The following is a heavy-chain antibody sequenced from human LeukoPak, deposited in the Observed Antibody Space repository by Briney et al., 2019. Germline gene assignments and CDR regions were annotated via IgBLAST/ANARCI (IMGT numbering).Heavy chain of an antibody. J-gene: IGHJ4*02. CDR1: GYTFTGYY. Sequence: ASMKVSCKASGYTFTGYYMHWVRQAPGQGLEWMGWINPNSGGTHYAQQFQGRVTMTRGTSISTAYMELSRLRSDDTAVYYCARDWMVSGYDFNFDYWGQGTLVTVSS. CDR3: ARDWMVSGYDFNFDY. CDR2: INPNSGGT. D-gene: IGHD5-12*01. V-gene: IGHV1-2*02.